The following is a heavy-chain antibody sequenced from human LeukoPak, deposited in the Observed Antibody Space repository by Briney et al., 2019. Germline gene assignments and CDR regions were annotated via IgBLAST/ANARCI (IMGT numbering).Heavy chain of an antibody. V-gene: IGHV1-2*02. J-gene: IGHJ4*02. D-gene: IGHD3-16*01. CDR2: INPDSGFT. CDR3: APTAEAYTSWWKV. Sequence: ASVKVSCKASGYKFIDDYMHWVRQAPGQGLEFMGWINPDSGFTNYAQKFKGRVTMTRDTSISTAYLEVRSLTSDDTAVYYCAPTAEAYTSWWKVWGQGTLVTVSS. CDR1: GYKFIDDY.